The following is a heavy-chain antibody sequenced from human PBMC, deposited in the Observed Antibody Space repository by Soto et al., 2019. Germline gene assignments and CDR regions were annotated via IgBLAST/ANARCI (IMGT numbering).Heavy chain of an antibody. D-gene: IGHD6-25*01. CDR2: INPHTGDT. V-gene: IGHV1-2*02. Sequence: QVHLVKSGAEVKKPGASVTVSCKTSGYTLTDYYMHWVRQAPGQGLEWMAWINPHTGDTGIAERFQGRVTMIRDTSTNTAHMGLTSLTSDDTAIYYCAREGGAAPGARREWYLDLWGRGSLVTVSS. CDR3: AREGGAAPGARREWYLDL. J-gene: IGHJ2*01. CDR1: GYTLTDYY.